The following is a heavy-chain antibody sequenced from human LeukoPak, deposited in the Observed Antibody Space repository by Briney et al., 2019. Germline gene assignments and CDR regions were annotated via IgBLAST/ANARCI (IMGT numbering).Heavy chain of an antibody. J-gene: IGHJ3*02. CDR1: GFTFSSYA. Sequence: GGSLRLSCAASGFTFSSYAMHWVRQAPGKGLEWVAVISYDGSNKYYADSVKGRFTISRDNSKNTLYLQMNSLRAEDTAVYYCASTRTLTRREGAFDIWGQGTMVTVSS. CDR3: ASTRTLTRREGAFDI. CDR2: ISYDGSNK. D-gene: IGHD4-11*01. V-gene: IGHV3-30-3*01.